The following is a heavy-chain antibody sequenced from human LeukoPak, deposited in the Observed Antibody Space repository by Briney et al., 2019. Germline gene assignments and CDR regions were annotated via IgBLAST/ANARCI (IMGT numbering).Heavy chain of an antibody. CDR2: IYTSGST. Sequence: PSETLSLTCTVSGGSISSGSYYWSWIRQPAGKGLEWIGRIYTSGSTNYNPSLKSRVTISVDTSKNQFSLKLSSVTAADTAVYYCARGGIAARPGWFDPWGQGTLVTVSS. D-gene: IGHD6-6*01. CDR3: ARGGIAARPGWFDP. CDR1: GGSISSGSYY. J-gene: IGHJ5*02. V-gene: IGHV4-61*02.